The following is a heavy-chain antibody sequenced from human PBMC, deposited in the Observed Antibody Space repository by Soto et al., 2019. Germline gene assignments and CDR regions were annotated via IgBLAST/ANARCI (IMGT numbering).Heavy chain of an antibody. D-gene: IGHD6-13*01. CDR2: ISSSGSTI. J-gene: IGHJ6*02. V-gene: IGHV3-48*03. Sequence: EVQLVESGGGLVQPGGSLRLSCAASGFTFSSYEMNWVRQAPGKGLEWVSYISSSGSTIYYADSVKGRFTISRDNAKNSLYLQMNSLRAEDTAVYYCARELDSSSWYVPLTHYYYYGMDVWGQGTTVTVSS. CDR3: ARELDSSSWYVPLTHYYYYGMDV. CDR1: GFTFSSYE.